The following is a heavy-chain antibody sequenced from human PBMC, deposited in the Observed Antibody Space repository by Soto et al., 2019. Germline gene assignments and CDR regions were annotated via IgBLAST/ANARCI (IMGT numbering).Heavy chain of an antibody. V-gene: IGHV1-3*01. CDR2: INAGNGNT. J-gene: IGHJ6*04. CDR3: ARCITMVRGVIIMDYYYGMDV. Sequence: ASVKVSCKASGYTFTSYAMHWVRQAPGQRLEWMGWINAGNGNTKYSQKFQGRVTMTRDTSTSTVYMELSSLRSEDTAVYYCARCITMVRGVIIMDYYYGMDVWGEGTTVTVSS. D-gene: IGHD3-10*01. CDR1: GYTFTSYA.